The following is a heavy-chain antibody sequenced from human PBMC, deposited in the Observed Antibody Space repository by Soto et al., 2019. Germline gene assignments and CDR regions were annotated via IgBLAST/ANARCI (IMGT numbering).Heavy chain of an antibody. J-gene: IGHJ3*02. Sequence: EVQLVESGGGLVQPGESLRLSCAASGFTLSDHYMDWVRQAPGKGLEWVGRSRNKANSYSTEYAASVKGRFVFSRDESKNSLYLQMNSLKAEDTALYYCARRKDRITKFGVVEACAIWGQGTMVTVS. CDR2: SRNKANSYST. V-gene: IGHV3-72*01. D-gene: IGHD3-3*01. CDR1: GFTLSDHY. CDR3: ARRKDRITKFGVVEACAI.